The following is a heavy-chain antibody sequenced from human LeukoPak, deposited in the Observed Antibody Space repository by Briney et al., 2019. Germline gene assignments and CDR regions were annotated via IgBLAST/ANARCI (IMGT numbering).Heavy chain of an antibody. CDR1: GGSISSYY. CDR3: ARGGYYDSSGYERFDY. D-gene: IGHD3-22*01. V-gene: IGHV4-59*01. J-gene: IGHJ4*02. CDR2: IYYSGST. Sequence: PSETLSLTCTVSGGSISSYYWSWIRQPPGKGLEWIGYIYYSGSTNYNPSLKSRVTISVDTSKNRFSLKLSSVTAADTAVYYCARGGYYDSSGYERFDYWGQGTLVTVSS.